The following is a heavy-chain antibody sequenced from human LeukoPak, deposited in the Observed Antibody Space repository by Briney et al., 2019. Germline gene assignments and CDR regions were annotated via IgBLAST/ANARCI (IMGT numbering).Heavy chain of an antibody. CDR3: ARYCSGGSCNDAFDI. CDR2: IYYSGST. CDR1: GGSFSGYY. D-gene: IGHD2-15*01. Sequence: PSETLSLTCAVYGGSFSGYYWSWIRQPPGKGLEWIGYIYYSGSTNYNPSLKSRVIISVDTSKNQFSLKLSSVTAADTAVYYCARYCSGGSCNDAFDIWGQGTMVTVSS. V-gene: IGHV4-59*01. J-gene: IGHJ3*02.